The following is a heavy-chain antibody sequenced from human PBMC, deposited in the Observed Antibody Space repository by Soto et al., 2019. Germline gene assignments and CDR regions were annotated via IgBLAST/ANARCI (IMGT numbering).Heavy chain of an antibody. CDR1: GGSISSYY. V-gene: IGHV4-59*01. Sequence: TVSGGSISSYYWSWIRQPPGKGLEWIGYIYYGGSTNYNPSLKSRVTISVDTSKNQFSLKLSSVTAADTAVYYCARGYLSSWFDPWGQGTLVTVSS. CDR3: ARGYLSSWFDP. D-gene: IGHD3-10*01. CDR2: IYYGGST. J-gene: IGHJ5*02.